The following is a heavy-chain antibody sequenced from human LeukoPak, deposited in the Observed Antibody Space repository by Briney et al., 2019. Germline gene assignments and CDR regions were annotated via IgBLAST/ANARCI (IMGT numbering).Heavy chain of an antibody. Sequence: SETLSLTCGVSGGSISSTSWWTWVRQPPGEGLEWIGEVHLSGRTNYNPSLESRVTMSVDMSENHISLKLTSVTAADTAVYYCAREGDPYRPLHYSGQGTLVTVSS. J-gene: IGHJ4*02. V-gene: IGHV4-4*02. CDR1: GGSISSTSW. CDR3: AREGDPYRPLHY. CDR2: VHLSGRT.